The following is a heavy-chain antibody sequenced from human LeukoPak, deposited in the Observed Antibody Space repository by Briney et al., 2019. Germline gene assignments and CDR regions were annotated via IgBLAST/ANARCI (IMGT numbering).Heavy chain of an antibody. CDR3: AKRVTAVRLFDY. D-gene: IGHD2-21*02. CDR1: GFTFSSYA. Sequence: PGRSLRLSCAASGFTFSSYAMHWVRQAPGKGLEWVAVVSYDGSNKYYADSVKGRFTISRDNSENTLYLQMNNLRPEDTAVYYCAKRVTAVRLFDYWGQGTLVTVSS. CDR2: VSYDGSNK. V-gene: IGHV3-30-3*02. J-gene: IGHJ4*02.